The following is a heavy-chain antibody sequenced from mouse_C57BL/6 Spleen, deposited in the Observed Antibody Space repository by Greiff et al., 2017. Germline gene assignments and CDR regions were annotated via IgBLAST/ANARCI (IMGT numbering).Heavy chain of an antibody. CDR1: GYAFSSSW. CDR3: ARLPLLSYAMDY. V-gene: IGHV1-82*01. CDR2: IYPGDGDT. J-gene: IGHJ4*01. Sequence: QVQLQQSGPELVKPGASVKISCKASGYAFSSSWMNWVKQRPGKGLEWIGRIYPGDGDTNYNGKFKGKATLTADKSSSTAYMQLSSLTSEDSAVYFCARLPLLSYAMDYWGQGTSVTVSS. D-gene: IGHD2-10*01.